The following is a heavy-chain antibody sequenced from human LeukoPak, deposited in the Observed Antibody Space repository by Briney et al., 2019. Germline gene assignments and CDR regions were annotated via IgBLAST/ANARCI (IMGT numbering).Heavy chain of an antibody. D-gene: IGHD3-9*01. J-gene: IGHJ3*02. CDR1: GFTFSSYA. V-gene: IGHV3-30-3*01. CDR3: ARPIPNYDILTGYYTYAFDI. CDR2: ISYDGSNK. Sequence: GGSLRLSCAASGFTFSSYAMHWVRQAPGKGLEWVAVISYDGSNKYYADSVKGRFTISRDNSKNTLYLQMNSLRAEDTAVYYCARPIPNYDILTGYYTYAFDIWGQGTMVTVSS.